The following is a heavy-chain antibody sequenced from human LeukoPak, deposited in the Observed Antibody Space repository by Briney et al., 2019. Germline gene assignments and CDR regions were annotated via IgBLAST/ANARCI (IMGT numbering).Heavy chain of an antibody. V-gene: IGHV4-39*01. CDR3: AKSGGYGLIDY. Sequence: SETLSLTCNVSGGSISSSSYYWGWIRQPPGKGLEWIGSIYYSGSTYYNASLQSRVTISIETSKNQISLRLNSVTAADTAMYYCAKSGGYGLIDYWGQGTLVTDSS. J-gene: IGHJ4*02. D-gene: IGHD1-26*01. CDR1: GGSISSSSYY. CDR2: IYYSGST.